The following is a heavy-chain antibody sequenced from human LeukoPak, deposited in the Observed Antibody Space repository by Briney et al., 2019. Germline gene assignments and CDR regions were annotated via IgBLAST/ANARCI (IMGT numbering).Heavy chain of an antibody. CDR3: ASLYYYDSSGYSYYFDY. CDR1: GGSISSSSYY. J-gene: IGHJ4*02. V-gene: IGHV4-61*05. CDR2: IHYSGST. D-gene: IGHD3-22*01. Sequence: PSETLSLTCTVSGGSISSSSYYWGWIRQPPGKGLEWIGYIHYSGSTNYNPSLKSRVTISVDTSKNQFSLKLSSVTAADTAVYYCASLYYYDSSGYSYYFDYWGQGTLVTVSS.